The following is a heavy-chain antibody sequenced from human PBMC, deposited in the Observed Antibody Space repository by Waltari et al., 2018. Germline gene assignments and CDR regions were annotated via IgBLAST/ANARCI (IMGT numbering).Heavy chain of an antibody. CDR3: SKYIQRGDEGY. CDR1: GITFIDFA. CDR2: IGGDSKNI. V-gene: IGHV3-23*01. Sequence: EEQLLESGGDLVQSGGSLRVSCEASGITFIDFAMKLVHQSPGKGLEWVSVIGGDSKNIHYADSVKGRFTISRDNSKNTVYMEMKSLRAEDTAVYYCSKYIQRGDEGYWGQGTLVTVSS. J-gene: IGHJ4*02.